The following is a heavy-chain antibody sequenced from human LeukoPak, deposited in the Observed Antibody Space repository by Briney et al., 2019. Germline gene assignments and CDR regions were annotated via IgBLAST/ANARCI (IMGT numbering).Heavy chain of an antibody. CDR2: ISSSGSPA. D-gene: IGHD3-9*01. CDR1: GFTFSNYE. CDR3: AKDAILPY. Sequence: AGGSLRLSCAASGFTFSNYEMNWVRQAPGKGLEWISYISSSGSPAYYADSVKGRFTISRDNSKNTLYLQMNSLRAEDTAVYYCAKDAILPYWGQGTLVTVSS. V-gene: IGHV3-48*03. J-gene: IGHJ4*02.